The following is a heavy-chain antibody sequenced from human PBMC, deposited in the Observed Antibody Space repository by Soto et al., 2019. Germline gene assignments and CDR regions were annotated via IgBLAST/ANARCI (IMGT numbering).Heavy chain of an antibody. J-gene: IGHJ3*01. CDR2: INPDDGVT. Sequence: VRQAPGQGLEWMGNINPDDGVTTYAQRFQGRVIMTRDTSTSTVYMELSSLRFGDTAVYYCANEENGFQVWGQGTVVAVTS. CDR3: ANEENGFQV. V-gene: IGHV1-46*01. D-gene: IGHD2-8*01.